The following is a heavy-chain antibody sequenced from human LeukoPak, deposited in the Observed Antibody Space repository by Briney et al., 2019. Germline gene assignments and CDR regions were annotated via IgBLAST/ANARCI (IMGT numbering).Heavy chain of an antibody. CDR3: ARDWVGEGFFDY. D-gene: IGHD1-26*01. Sequence: ASVKVSCKASGYTFTSYAIHWVRQAPGQRLEWMGWISAGNGNTKYSQNFQGRVTFISNTSATTAFMELSSLRSEDAAVYYCARDWVGEGFFDYWGQGTLVTVSS. CDR2: ISAGNGNT. V-gene: IGHV1-3*01. CDR1: GYTFTSYA. J-gene: IGHJ4*02.